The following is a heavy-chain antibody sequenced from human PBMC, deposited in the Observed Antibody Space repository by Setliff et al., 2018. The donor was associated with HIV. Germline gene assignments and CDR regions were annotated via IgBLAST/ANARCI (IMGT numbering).Heavy chain of an antibody. V-gene: IGHV4-61*02. CDR3: ARRGDGYNYYWYFDI. D-gene: IGHD5-12*01. J-gene: IGHJ2*01. Sequence: SETLSLTCTVSGGSISSGTSYWSWIRQPAGKGLEWIGRIYTSGSTNYNPSLKSRVSISVDTSKNRFSLKLSSVTAADTAVYYCARRGDGYNYYWYFDIWGRGTLVTVSS. CDR1: GGSISSGTSY. CDR2: IYTSGST.